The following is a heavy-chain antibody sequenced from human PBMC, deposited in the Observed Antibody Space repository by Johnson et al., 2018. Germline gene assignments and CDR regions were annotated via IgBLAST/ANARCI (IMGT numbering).Heavy chain of an antibody. CDR1: GYTFTSYD. CDR2: MNPNSGNT. Sequence: QVQLVQSGAEVKKPGASVKVSCKASGYTFTSYDINWVRQATGQGLEWMGWMNPNSGNTGYAQKFQGRVTMTRNTSISTAYMELSSLRCEDTAADYWARGGGAAAGTLFRYYYYYMDVWGKGTTVTVSS. V-gene: IGHV1-8*01. J-gene: IGHJ6*03. CDR3: ARGGGAAAGTLFRYYYYYMDV. D-gene: IGHD6-13*01.